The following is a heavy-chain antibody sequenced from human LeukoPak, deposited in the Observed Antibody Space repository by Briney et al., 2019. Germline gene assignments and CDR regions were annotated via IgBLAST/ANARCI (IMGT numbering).Heavy chain of an antibody. Sequence: PSQTLSLTCAISGASVSSNSATWNWIRQSPSRGLEWPGRTYYRSKWYYDYAVSVKSRITINPDTSKNHFSLQLNSVTPEDTTVYYCARVISSGWERFDFWGQGTLVTVSS. CDR3: ARVISSGWERFDF. CDR1: GASVSSNSAT. J-gene: IGHJ4*02. V-gene: IGHV6-1*01. D-gene: IGHD6-19*01. CDR2: TYYRSKWYY.